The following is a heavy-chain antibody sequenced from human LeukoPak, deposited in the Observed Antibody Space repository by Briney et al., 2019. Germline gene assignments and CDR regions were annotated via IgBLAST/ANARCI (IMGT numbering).Heavy chain of an antibody. D-gene: IGHD6-13*01. CDR3: ARRDSSSWYSYYFDH. Sequence: PAETLSLPCTVSGGSISSYYWSWIRQPPGKGLEWIGYIYYSGSTNYNPSLKSRVTISVDTSKNQFSLKLSSVTAADTAVYYCARRDSSSWYSYYFDHWGQGHVHRVSS. J-gene: IGHJ4*02. V-gene: IGHV4-59*08. CDR2: IYYSGST. CDR1: GGSISSYY.